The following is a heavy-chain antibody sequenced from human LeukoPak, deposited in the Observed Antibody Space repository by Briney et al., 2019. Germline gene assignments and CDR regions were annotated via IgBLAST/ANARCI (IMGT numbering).Heavy chain of an antibody. CDR3: ARGGNGYNLVHDAFDI. Sequence: GGSLRLSCAASGFTFSSYGVHWVRQAPGKGLEWVAVIWYDGSNKYYADSVKGRFTISRDNSKNTLYLQMNSLRAEDTAVYYCARGGNGYNLVHDAFDIWGQGTMVTVSS. D-gene: IGHD5-24*01. J-gene: IGHJ3*02. CDR2: IWYDGSNK. V-gene: IGHV3-33*01. CDR1: GFTFSSYG.